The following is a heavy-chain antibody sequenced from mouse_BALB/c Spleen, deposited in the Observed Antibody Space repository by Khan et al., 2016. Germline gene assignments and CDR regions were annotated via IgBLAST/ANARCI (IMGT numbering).Heavy chain of an antibody. CDR2: ISDGGSYT. Sequence: ELVESGGGLVKPGGSLKLSCAASGFTFSDYYMYWVRQTPEKRLAWVATISDGGSYTYYPDSVKGRFTISRDNAKNNLYRQMSSLKSEDTSMYYCARDLNWYFDVWGAGTTVTVSS. CDR1: GFTFSDYY. V-gene: IGHV5-4*02. J-gene: IGHJ1*01. CDR3: ARDLNWYFDV.